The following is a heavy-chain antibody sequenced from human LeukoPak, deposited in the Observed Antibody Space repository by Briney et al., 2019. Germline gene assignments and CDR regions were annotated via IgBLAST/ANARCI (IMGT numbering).Heavy chain of an antibody. J-gene: IGHJ4*02. CDR2: INHSGST. D-gene: IGHD3-22*01. CDR1: GGSFSGYY. V-gene: IGHV4-34*01. CDR3: ARSRVGSYYYDSSGYVDY. Sequence: SETLSLTRAVYGGSFSGYYWSWIRQPPGKGLEWIGEINHSGSTNYNPSLKSRVTISVDTSKNQFSLKLSSVTAADTAVYYCARSRVGSYYYDSSGYVDYWGQGTLVTVSS.